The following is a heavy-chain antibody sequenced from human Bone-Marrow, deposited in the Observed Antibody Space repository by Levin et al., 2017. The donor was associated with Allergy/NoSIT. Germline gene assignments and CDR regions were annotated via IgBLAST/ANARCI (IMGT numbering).Heavy chain of an antibody. D-gene: IGHD3-16*01. Sequence: GGSLRLSCAASGFAFNSYWMHWVRQAPGTGLMWVASISSDATRIYYAESVKGRFTISRDNADNTVHLQMDGVTAEDTALYYCARDWGRGDLDSWGQGTTVIVS. CDR3: ARDWGRGDLDS. CDR1: GFAFNSYW. V-gene: IGHV3-74*01. J-gene: IGHJ4*02. CDR2: ISSDATRI.